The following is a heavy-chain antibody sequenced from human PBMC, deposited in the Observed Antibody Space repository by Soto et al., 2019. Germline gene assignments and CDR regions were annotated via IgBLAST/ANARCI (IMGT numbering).Heavy chain of an antibody. V-gene: IGHV3-9*01. Sequence: PGGSLRLSCAASGFTFDDYAMHWVRQAPGKGLEWVSGISWNSGSIGYADSVKGRFTISRDNAKNSLYLQMNSLRAEDTALYYCAKGVPPPTGYCSSTSCHKDYYYYYMDVWGKGTTVTVSS. CDR3: AKGVPPPTGYCSSTSCHKDYYYYYMDV. J-gene: IGHJ6*03. D-gene: IGHD2-2*02. CDR1: GFTFDDYA. CDR2: ISWNSGSI.